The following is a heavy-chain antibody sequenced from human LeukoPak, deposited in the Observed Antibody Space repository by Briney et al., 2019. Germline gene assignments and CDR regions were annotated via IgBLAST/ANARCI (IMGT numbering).Heavy chain of an antibody. CDR3: ARDQPRRGPGNHDY. Sequence: GGSVKVSCKASGYTFTSYYMHWVRQAPGQGLEWMGWISGYDGKTNYAQKLRDRVTMLRDTATSTVYMELRSLTTDDTAVYYCARDQPRRGPGNHDYWGQGTLVTVSS. D-gene: IGHD1-26*01. CDR2: ISGYDGKT. V-gene: IGHV1-18*04. CDR1: GYTFTSYY. J-gene: IGHJ4*02.